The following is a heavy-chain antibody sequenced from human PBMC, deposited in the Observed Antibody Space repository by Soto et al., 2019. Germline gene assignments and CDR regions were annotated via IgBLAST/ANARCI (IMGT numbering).Heavy chain of an antibody. CDR2: ISYDGSNK. CDR1: GFTFSSYA. V-gene: IGHV3-30-3*01. D-gene: IGHD3-10*01. Sequence: GGSLRLSCAASGFTFSSYAMHWVRQAPGKGLGWVAVISYDGSNKYYADSVKGRFTISRDNSKNTLYLQMNSLRAEDTAVYYCARDRQGLYYGSGSRYYYYGMDVWGQGTTVTVSS. CDR3: ARDRQGLYYGSGSRYYYYGMDV. J-gene: IGHJ6*02.